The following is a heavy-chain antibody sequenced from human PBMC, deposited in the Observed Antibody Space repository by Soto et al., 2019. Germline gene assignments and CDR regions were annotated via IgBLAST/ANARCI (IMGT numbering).Heavy chain of an antibody. D-gene: IGHD3-3*01. CDR2: IDVGGGSA. Sequence: EVQLLESGGGLVQPGGSLRLSCAASGFTFSSYDMSWVRQAPGKGLEWVSGIDVGGGSAYYADSVKGRFTIYRDNSKNKLHLQLNSLRSEDTAIYYCAKEDDAWTNGHFNVWGQGTVVTVSS. CDR1: GFTFSSYD. V-gene: IGHV3-23*01. J-gene: IGHJ3*01. CDR3: AKEDDAWTNGHFNV.